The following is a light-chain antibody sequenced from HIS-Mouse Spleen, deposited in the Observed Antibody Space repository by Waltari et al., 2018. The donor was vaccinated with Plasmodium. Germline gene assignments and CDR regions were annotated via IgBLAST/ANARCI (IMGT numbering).Light chain of an antibody. V-gene: IGKV2-30*02. CDR1: QSLVHSDGNTY. J-gene: IGKJ1*01. CDR2: KVS. CDR3: MQGTHWPPWT. Sequence: DVVMTQSPLSLPVTLGQPASIPCRSSQSLVHSDGNTYLNWFQQRPGQSPRRLIYKVSNRDSVVPDRFSGSGSGTDFTLKISRVEAEDVGVYYCMQGTHWPPWTFGQGTKVEIK.